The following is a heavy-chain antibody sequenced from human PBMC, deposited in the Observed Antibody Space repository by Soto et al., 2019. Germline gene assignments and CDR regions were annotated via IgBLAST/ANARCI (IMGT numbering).Heavy chain of an antibody. D-gene: IGHD3-10*01. Sequence: GGSLRLSCAASRFTFSSYSMNWVRQAPGKGLEWVSYISSSSSTIYYADSVKGRFTISRDNAKNSLYLQMNSLRDEDTAVYYCARDSEYYYGSGSYGYYYYYMDVWGKGTTVTVSS. J-gene: IGHJ6*03. CDR1: RFTFSSYS. CDR2: ISSSSSTI. V-gene: IGHV3-48*02. CDR3: ARDSEYYYGSGSYGYYYYYMDV.